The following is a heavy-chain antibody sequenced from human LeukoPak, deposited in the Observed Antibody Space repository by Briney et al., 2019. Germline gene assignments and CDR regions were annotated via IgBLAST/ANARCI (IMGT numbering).Heavy chain of an antibody. CDR1: GGSINTYY. D-gene: IGHD2-2*01. J-gene: IGHJ4*02. CDR2: IYHSGST. Sequence: SETLSLTCTVSGGSINTYYGSWIRQPPGKGLEWIGYIYHSGSTYYNPSLKSRVTISVDRSKNQFSLKLSSVTAADTAVYYCARDDSYCSSTSCPLWGQGTLVTVSS. CDR3: ARDDSYCSSTSCPL. V-gene: IGHV4-59*12.